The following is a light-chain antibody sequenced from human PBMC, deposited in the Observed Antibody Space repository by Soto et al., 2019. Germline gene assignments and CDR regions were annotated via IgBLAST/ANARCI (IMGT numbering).Light chain of an antibody. CDR1: HRIRNW. J-gene: IGKJ1*01. V-gene: IGKV1-5*01. CDR3: QHYDSYSPWM. Sequence: DIQMTQSPFTVSASVGDSCTLTCRASHRIRNWVAWYQQKPGKAPKLLIHDASILEGGVPSRFSGSGSGSEFTLTISSLQPDDSATYYCQHYDSYSPWMFGQGTKVDIK. CDR2: DAS.